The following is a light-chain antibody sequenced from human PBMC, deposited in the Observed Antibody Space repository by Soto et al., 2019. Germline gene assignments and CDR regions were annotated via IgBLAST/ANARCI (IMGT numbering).Light chain of an antibody. CDR2: WAS. J-gene: IGKJ1*01. CDR3: QQYYSIPRT. V-gene: IGKV4-1*01. CDR1: QSVVYGSNNKNY. Sequence: DIVMTQSPDSLAVSLGERATMNCRSSQSVVYGSNNKNYLAWYQQKPGQPPKLLIYWASTRESGVPDRFSGSGSGTDFTLTISSXQAEDVAVYYCQQYYSIPRTFGQGTKVDIK.